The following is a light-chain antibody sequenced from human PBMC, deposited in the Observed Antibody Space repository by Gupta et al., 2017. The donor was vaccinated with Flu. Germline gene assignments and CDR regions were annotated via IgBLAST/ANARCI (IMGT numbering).Light chain of an antibody. CDR3: QQYKKWPT. CDR1: QSVSSN. J-gene: IGKJ5*01. CDR2: DAS. Sequence: EVVMTQSPATLSVSPGERATLFCRASQSVSSNLAWYQQKPGQAPRLLIYDASTRAIGIPARFSGSGSGTEFTLTITRLQSEDFAVYHCQQYKKWPTCGQGTRLDIK. V-gene: IGKV3-15*01.